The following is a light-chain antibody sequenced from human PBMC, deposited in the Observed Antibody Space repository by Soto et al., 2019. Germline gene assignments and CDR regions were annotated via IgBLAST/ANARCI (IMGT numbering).Light chain of an antibody. CDR3: PKHSSVPFT. V-gene: IGKV1-27*01. J-gene: IGKJ4*01. CDR1: QGIRNS. CDR2: AAS. Sequence: DIQMTQSPSFLSASVGDRVTITCRASQGIRNSLAWYQHKPGKVPKLLIYAASTLYSGVSSRFSGSGSGTDFTLTIGSLQPEDVAVYYCPKHSSVPFTFGGVTKVEIK.